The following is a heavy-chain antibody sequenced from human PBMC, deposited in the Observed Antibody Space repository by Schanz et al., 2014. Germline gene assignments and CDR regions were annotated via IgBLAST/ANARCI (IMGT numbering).Heavy chain of an antibody. CDR1: GFTVSTNY. D-gene: IGHD1-1*01. V-gene: IGHV3-53*01. Sequence: EVQLVESGGGLIHPGGSLRLSCAVSGFTVSTNYMTWVRQAPGKGLECVSVLYTGSSTFYAESVRGRFFISRDSSKNTLFLHMNSLRAEDTAVYYCVRDAGRDGYNLAFDVWGQGTLVTVSS. CDR2: LYTGSST. CDR3: VRDAGRDGYNLAFDV. J-gene: IGHJ3*01.